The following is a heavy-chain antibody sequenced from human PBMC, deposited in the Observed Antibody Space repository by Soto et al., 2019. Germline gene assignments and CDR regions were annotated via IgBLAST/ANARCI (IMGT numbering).Heavy chain of an antibody. CDR3: ARTRNGGVADSFDS. Sequence: GGSLRLSCAASGFTFSRHAIHWVRLTPGRGLEWVLAISRDGSYIYYTDSVKGRFTVSRDNSKNTVFVQMNRLIPDDTALYYCARTRNGGVADSFDSWGQGTRVTVSS. D-gene: IGHD3-3*01. CDR2: ISRDGSYI. V-gene: IGHV3-30*04. CDR1: GFTFSRHA. J-gene: IGHJ5*01.